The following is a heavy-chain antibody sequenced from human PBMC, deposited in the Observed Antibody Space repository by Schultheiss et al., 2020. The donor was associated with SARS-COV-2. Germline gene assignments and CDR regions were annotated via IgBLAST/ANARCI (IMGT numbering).Heavy chain of an antibody. Sequence: SETLSLTCTVSGGSISSYYWSWIRQPPGKGLEWIGYIYYSGSTNYNPSLKSRVTISVDTSKNQFSLKLSSVTAAGTAVYYCARRGGYCSSTSCYRPPHRNWFDPWGQGTLVTVSS. CDR3: ARRGGYCSSTSCYRPPHRNWFDP. V-gene: IGHV4-59*12. J-gene: IGHJ5*02. CDR2: IYYSGST. D-gene: IGHD2-2*01. CDR1: GGSISSYY.